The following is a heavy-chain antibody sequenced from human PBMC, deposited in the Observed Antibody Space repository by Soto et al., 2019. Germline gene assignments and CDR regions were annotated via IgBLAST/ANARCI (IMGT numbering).Heavy chain of an antibody. D-gene: IGHD2-2*02. CDR1: GFTFSSYA. J-gene: IGHJ5*02. CDR2: ISYDGSNK. Sequence: QVQLVESGGGVVQPGRSLRLSCAASGFTFSSYAMHWVRQAPGKGLEWVAVISYDGSNKYYADSVKGRFTISRDNSKNTLYLQMNSLRAEDTAVYYCARAGVVPAAIRVLFGNSFDPWGQGTLVTVSS. CDR3: ARAGVVPAAIRVLFGNSFDP. V-gene: IGHV3-30-3*01.